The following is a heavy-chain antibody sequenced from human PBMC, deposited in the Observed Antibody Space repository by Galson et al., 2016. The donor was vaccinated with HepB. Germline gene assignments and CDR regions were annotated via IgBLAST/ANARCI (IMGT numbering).Heavy chain of an antibody. J-gene: IGHJ3*02. Sequence: SLRLSCAASGFTFSSYAMYWVRQAPDKGLEWVALISYDGINKYYADSVKGRFTISRDNSKNTLYLQMNSLRAEDTAVYYCARTYGSGSYRRDAFDIWGQGTMVTVSS. CDR1: GFTFSSYA. V-gene: IGHV3-30-3*01. CDR2: ISYDGINK. D-gene: IGHD3-10*01. CDR3: ARTYGSGSYRRDAFDI.